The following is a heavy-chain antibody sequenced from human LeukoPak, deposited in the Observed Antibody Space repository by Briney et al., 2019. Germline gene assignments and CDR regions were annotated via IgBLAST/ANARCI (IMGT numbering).Heavy chain of an antibody. V-gene: IGHV3-33*01. CDR1: GFTFSSYG. J-gene: IGHJ4*02. Sequence: GGSLRLSCAASGFTFSSYGMHWVRQAPGKGLEWVAVIWYDGSNKYYADSVKGRFTISRDNAKNSLYLQMNSLRAEDTAVYYCARVTEAPYYFDYWGQGTLVTVSS. CDR3: ARVTEAPYYFDY. CDR2: IWYDGSNK.